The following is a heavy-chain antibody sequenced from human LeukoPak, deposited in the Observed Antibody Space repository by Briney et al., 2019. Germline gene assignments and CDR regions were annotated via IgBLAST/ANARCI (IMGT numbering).Heavy chain of an antibody. D-gene: IGHD4-23*01. CDR2: INPNSGGT. Sequence: ASVKVSCKASGYTFTGYYMHWVRQAPGQGLEWMGWINPNSGGTNYAQKFQGWVTMTRDTSISTAYMELSRLRSDDTAVYYCAREESTVVIWVQAGPASSAFDIWGQGTMVTVSS. CDR1: GYTFTGYY. CDR3: AREESTVVIWVQAGPASSAFDI. V-gene: IGHV1-2*04. J-gene: IGHJ3*02.